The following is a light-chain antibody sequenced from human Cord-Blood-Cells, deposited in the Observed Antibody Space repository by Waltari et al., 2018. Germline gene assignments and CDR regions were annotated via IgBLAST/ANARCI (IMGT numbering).Light chain of an antibody. J-gene: IGKJ1*01. Sequence: IVLTQSPGTLSSSPGERATLSCRASQSVSSSYLAWSQQKPGQAPSLLIYGASSRATGIPDRFSGSGSGTDFTLTISRLEPEDFAVYYCQQYGSSRTFGQGTKVEIK. CDR2: GAS. V-gene: IGKV3-20*01. CDR1: QSVSSSY. CDR3: QQYGSSRT.